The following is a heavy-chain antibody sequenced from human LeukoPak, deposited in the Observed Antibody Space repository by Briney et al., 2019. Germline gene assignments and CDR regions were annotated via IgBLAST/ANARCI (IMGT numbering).Heavy chain of an antibody. CDR3: AKEGTPQVSTWYDL. V-gene: IGHV3-74*01. CDR1: GFTFSNYW. J-gene: IGHJ5*02. Sequence: GGSLRLSCAASGFTFSNYWMHWVRQAPGKGLVWVSRIGSDGGSTTYADSVKGRFTISRDNSRNTLYLQMNILRTEDTAVYYCAKEGTPQVSTWYDLWGQGTQVIVSS. CDR2: IGSDGGST. D-gene: IGHD3-10*01.